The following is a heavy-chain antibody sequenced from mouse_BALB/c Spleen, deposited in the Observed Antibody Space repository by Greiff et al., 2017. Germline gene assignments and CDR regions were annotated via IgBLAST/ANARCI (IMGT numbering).Heavy chain of an antibody. CDR3: ARRGWSGAMDY. Sequence: LQQPGSELVRPGASVKLSCKASGYTFTSYWMHWVKQRHGQGLEWIGNIYPGSGSTNYDEKFKGKATFTADTSSNTAYMQLSSLTSEDSAVYYCARRGWSGAMDYWGQGTSVTVSS. CDR1: GYTFTSYW. CDR2: IYPGSGST. J-gene: IGHJ4*01. V-gene: IGHV1S22*01. D-gene: IGHD2-3*01.